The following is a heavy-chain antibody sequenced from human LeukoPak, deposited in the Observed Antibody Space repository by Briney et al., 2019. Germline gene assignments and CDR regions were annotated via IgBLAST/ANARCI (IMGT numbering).Heavy chain of an antibody. CDR1: GFTFSSYA. Sequence: PRGSLRLSCAASGFTFSSYAMHWVRQAPGKGLEWVAVISYDGSNKYYADSVKGRFTISRDNSKNTLYLQMNSLRAEDTAVYYCARDPVAGYYFDYWGQGTLVTVSS. J-gene: IGHJ4*02. CDR2: ISYDGSNK. D-gene: IGHD6-19*01. V-gene: IGHV3-30-3*01. CDR3: ARDPVAGYYFDY.